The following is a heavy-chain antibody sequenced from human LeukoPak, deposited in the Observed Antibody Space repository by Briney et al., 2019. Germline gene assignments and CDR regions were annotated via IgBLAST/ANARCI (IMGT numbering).Heavy chain of an antibody. CDR3: ARGGYSSSWYFLSFDY. J-gene: IGHJ4*02. V-gene: IGHV1-2*04. D-gene: IGHD6-13*01. CDR2: INPNSGGT. Sequence: ASVKVSCKASGYTFTGYYMHWARQAPGQGLEWMGWINPNSGGTNYAQKFQGWVTMTRDTSISTAYMELSRLRSDDTAVYYCARGGYSSSWYFLSFDYWGQGTLVTVSS. CDR1: GYTFTGYY.